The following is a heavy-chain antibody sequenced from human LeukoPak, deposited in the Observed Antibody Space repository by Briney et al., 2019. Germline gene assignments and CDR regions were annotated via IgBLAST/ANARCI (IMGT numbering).Heavy chain of an antibody. Sequence: GGSLRLSCAAFGFTFSSYGMHWVRQAPGKGLEWVAVISYDGSNKYYADSVKGRFTISRDNSKNTLYLQMNSLRAEDTAVYYCAKSGLAAVTTGVFDYWGQGTLVTVSS. CDR2: ISYDGSNK. J-gene: IGHJ4*02. V-gene: IGHV3-30*18. D-gene: IGHD2-21*02. CDR1: GFTFSSYG. CDR3: AKSGLAAVTTGVFDY.